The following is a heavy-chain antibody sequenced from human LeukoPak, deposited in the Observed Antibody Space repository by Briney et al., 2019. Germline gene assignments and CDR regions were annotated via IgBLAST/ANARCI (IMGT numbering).Heavy chain of an antibody. Sequence: PSETLSLTCTVSGGSISSYYWSWIRQPPGKGLEWIGEINHSGSTNYNPSLKSRVTISVDTSKNQFSLKLSSVTAADTAVYYCASIVVVPAAPGGRYGMDVWGQGTTVTVSS. V-gene: IGHV4-34*01. CDR2: INHSGST. CDR1: GGSISSYY. CDR3: ASIVVVPAAPGGRYGMDV. D-gene: IGHD2-2*01. J-gene: IGHJ6*02.